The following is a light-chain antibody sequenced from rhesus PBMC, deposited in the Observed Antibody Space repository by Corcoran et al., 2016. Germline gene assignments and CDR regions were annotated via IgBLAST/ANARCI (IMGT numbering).Light chain of an antibody. CDR1: QTISSY. CDR2: AAS. J-gene: IGKJ1*01. CDR3: QQHNSHPRT. V-gene: IGKV1-44*01. Sequence: DIQMTQSPSSLSASVGARVTITCRASQTISSYLAWYQQKPGKVPKLLIDAASSLESGVPSRFSGRGSGTEFTLTISSLQPEDFATYYCQQHNSHPRTFGQGTKVEIK.